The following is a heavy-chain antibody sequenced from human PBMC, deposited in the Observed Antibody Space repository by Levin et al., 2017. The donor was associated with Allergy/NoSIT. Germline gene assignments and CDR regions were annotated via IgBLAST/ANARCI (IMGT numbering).Heavy chain of an antibody. V-gene: IGHV3-23*01. CDR1: GFIFSSFD. J-gene: IGHJ3*02. D-gene: IGHD3-10*01. CDR2: ISASGGST. CDR3: AKDFGRSYDAFDI. Sequence: GGSLRLSCVASGFIFSSFDMSWVRQAPGKGLEWVSGISASGGSTYYADSVKGRFTISRDKSKNTLYLQMNSLRAEDTAAYYCAKDFGRSYDAFDIWGQGTMVTVSS.